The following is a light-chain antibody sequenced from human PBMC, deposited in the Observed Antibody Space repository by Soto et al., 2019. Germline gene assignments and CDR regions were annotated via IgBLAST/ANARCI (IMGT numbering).Light chain of an antibody. CDR1: SSDVGGYNY. CDR3: CSYAGSPRYV. V-gene: IGLV2-11*01. J-gene: IGLJ1*01. Sequence: QSALTQPRSVSGSPGQSVTISCTGTSSDVGGYNYVSWYQQHPGKAPKVMIYDVSERPSGVPDRFSGSKSGNTASLTISGLQAEDEAGYCCCSYAGSPRYVLGSGTKVTVL. CDR2: DVS.